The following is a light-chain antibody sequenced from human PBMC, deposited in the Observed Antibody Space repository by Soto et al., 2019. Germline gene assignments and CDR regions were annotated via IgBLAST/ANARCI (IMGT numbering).Light chain of an antibody. CDR2: GAS. V-gene: IGKV3-15*01. CDR1: QSVSSN. J-gene: IGKJ1*01. CDR3: QQYNNWPRT. Sequence: EIGLSQSPATVSLYPGERATLSCRASQSVSSNLAWYQQKPGQAPRLLIYGASTRATGIPARFSGSGSGTEFTLTISSLQSEDFAVYYCQQYNNWPRTFGQGTKVDI.